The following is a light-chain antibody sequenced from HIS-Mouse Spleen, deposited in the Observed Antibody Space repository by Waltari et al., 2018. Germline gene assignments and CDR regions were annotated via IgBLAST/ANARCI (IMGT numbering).Light chain of an antibody. J-gene: IGLJ2*01. CDR3: SSYTSSSFNVV. V-gene: IGLV2-14*03. Sequence: QSALTQPASVSGSPGQSITISCTGPSSDVGGYNYVSWYQQHPGKDPKLMIYDVSNRPSGVSNRFSGSKSGNTASLTISGLQAEDEADYYCSSYTSSSFNVVFGGGTKLTVL. CDR2: DVS. CDR1: SSDVGGYNY.